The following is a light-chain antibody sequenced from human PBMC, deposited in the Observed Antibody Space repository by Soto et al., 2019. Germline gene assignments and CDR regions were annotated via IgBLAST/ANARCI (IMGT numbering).Light chain of an antibody. V-gene: IGKV2-30*01. J-gene: IGKJ4*01. CDR2: KVF. CDR1: QSLSYSDGNIY. Sequence: DVVMTQSPLSLPVTLGQPASISCWSSQSLSYSDGNIYLNWFHQRPGQSPRRLIYKVFNRDSGVPDRFSGSGSGTDFTLKISRVEAEDVGIYYCMQGTHRPITFXGGTKADIK. CDR3: MQGTHRPIT.